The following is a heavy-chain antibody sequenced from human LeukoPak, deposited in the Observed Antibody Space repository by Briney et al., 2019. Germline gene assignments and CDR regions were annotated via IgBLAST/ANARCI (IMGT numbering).Heavy chain of an antibody. J-gene: IGHJ3*02. CDR2: ISGSGGST. Sequence: QPGGSLRLSCAASGFTFSSYAMSWVRQAPGKGLEWVSAISGSGGSTYYADSVKGRFTTSRDNSKNTLYLQMNSLRAEDTAVYYCAKDKGITMIVVVFDAFDIWGQGTMVTVSS. CDR3: AKDKGITMIVVVFDAFDI. CDR1: GFTFSSYA. D-gene: IGHD3-22*01. V-gene: IGHV3-23*01.